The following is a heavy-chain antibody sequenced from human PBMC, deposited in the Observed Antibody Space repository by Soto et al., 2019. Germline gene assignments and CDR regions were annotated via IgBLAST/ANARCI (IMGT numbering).Heavy chain of an antibody. CDR2: IYHSGST. CDR1: SGSISSSNW. CDR3: ARALYNYYGSGSYDY. D-gene: IGHD3-10*01. Sequence: SETLSLTCAVSSGSISSSNWWSWVRQPPGKGLEWIGEIYHSGSTNYNPSLKSRVTISVDKSKNQFSLKLSSVTAADTAVYYCARALYNYYGSGSYDYWGQGTLVTVSS. J-gene: IGHJ4*02. V-gene: IGHV4-4*02.